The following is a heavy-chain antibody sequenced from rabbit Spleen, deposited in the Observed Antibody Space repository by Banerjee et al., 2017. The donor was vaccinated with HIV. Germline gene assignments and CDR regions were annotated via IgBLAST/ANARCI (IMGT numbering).Heavy chain of an antibody. D-gene: IGHD1-1*01. CDR2: IRTGSGGT. V-gene: IGHV1S45*01. CDR3: ARDGGGNDGYWEL. CDR1: GFDFSSNGY. J-gene: IGHJ4*01. Sequence: QQQLVESGGGLVQPGGSLKLSCKASGFDFSSNGYMCWVRQAPGKGLEWIGCIRTGSGGTWYASWAKGRFTISKTSSTTVTLQMTSLTGADTATYFCARDGGGNDGYWELWGQGTLVTVS.